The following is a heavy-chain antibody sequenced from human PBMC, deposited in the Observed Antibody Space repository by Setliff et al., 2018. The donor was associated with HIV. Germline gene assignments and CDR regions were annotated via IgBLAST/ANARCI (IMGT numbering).Heavy chain of an antibody. V-gene: IGHV1-69*10. D-gene: IGHD3-22*01. CDR1: GGTFSSYV. Sequence: WASVKVSCKASGGTFSSYVINWVRQAPGQGLEWMGGAIPMLGIANHVHKFQGRVTITADKSTSTAYMELNSLRSEDTAVYYCARSSYYDVNSPFDYWGQGTQVTVSS. CDR3: ARSSYYDVNSPFDY. J-gene: IGHJ4*02. CDR2: AIPMLGIA.